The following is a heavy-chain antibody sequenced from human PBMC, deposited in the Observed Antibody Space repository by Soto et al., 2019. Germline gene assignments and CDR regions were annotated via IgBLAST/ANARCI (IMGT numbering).Heavy chain of an antibody. Sequence: PGGSLRLSCAASGFTFSSYGMHWVRQAPGKGLEWVAVISYDGSNKYYADSVKGRFTISRDNSKNTLYLQMSSLRAEDTAVYYCAKAPKASSGYYVPFSYYYFYGMGGWGQGTTVTVSS. CDR2: ISYDGSNK. D-gene: IGHD3-22*01. J-gene: IGHJ6*02. V-gene: IGHV3-30*18. CDR3: AKAPKASSGYYVPFSYYYFYGMGG. CDR1: GFTFSSYG.